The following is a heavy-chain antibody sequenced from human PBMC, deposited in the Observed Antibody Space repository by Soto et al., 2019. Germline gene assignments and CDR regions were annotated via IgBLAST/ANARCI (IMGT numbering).Heavy chain of an antibody. CDR1: GFTFSDHY. CDR3: TTDLGYYYDSSGYYGSSMAFDI. V-gene: IGHV3-15*01. CDR2: IKSKTDGGTT. J-gene: IGHJ3*02. Sequence: GSLRLSCAASGFTFSDHYMEWVRQAPGKGLEWVGRIKSKTDGGTTDYAAPVKGRFTISRDDSKNTLYLQMNSLKTEDTAVYYCTTDLGYYYDSSGYYGSSMAFDIWGQGTMVTVSS. D-gene: IGHD3-22*01.